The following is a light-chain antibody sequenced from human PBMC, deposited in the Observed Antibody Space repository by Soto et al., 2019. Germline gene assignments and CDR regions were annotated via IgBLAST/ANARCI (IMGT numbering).Light chain of an antibody. V-gene: IGKV3-20*01. J-gene: IGKJ1*01. CDR1: QSVSSSY. Sequence: EIVLTQSPGTLSLSPGERATLSCRASQSVSSSYLAWYQQKPGQAPRPLIYGASSRAIGIPDRFSGSGSGTGFTLTISRLEPEDFAVYYCQQYGSSPWTFGLGTKVDIK. CDR2: GAS. CDR3: QQYGSSPWT.